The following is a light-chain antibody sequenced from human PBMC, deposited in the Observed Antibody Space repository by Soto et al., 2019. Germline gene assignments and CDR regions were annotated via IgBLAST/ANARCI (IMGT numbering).Light chain of an antibody. CDR3: QQYGSSPVT. V-gene: IGKV3-20*01. CDR1: QSVSSSY. CDR2: GAS. J-gene: IGKJ1*01. Sequence: ELGLTQSPGTLSLSPGERATLSCRASQSVSSSYLAWYQQKPGQAPRLLMYGASSRATGIPDRFSGSGSGTDFNLTISRLEPEDFAVYYCQQYGSSPVTFGQGTKVEIK.